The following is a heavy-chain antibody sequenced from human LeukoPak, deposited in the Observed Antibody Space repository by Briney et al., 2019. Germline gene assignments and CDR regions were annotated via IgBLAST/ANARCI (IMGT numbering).Heavy chain of an antibody. V-gene: IGHV6-1*01. CDR3: ARAGYSNSWYAYFDY. J-gene: IGHJ4*01. Sequence: SHTLSLTCAISGDSVSSESTAWNWVRQSPSRGLEWLGRTYYRSKWYNDYAVSVKSRITIIPDTSKNQFSLQLNSVTPEDTAVYYCARAGYSNSWYAYFDYWVQGTLVTVSS. CDR1: GDSVSSESTA. D-gene: IGHD6-13*01. CDR2: TYYRSKWYN.